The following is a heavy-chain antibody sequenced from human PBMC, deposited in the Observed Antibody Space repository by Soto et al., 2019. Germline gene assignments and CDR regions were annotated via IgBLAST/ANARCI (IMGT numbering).Heavy chain of an antibody. CDR2: IRSKGNNSAT. D-gene: IGHD3-3*01. Sequence: EVQLVASGGGLVQPGGSLKLSCAASGFTFSGSALHCVRQASGKGLAWVGRIRSKGNNSATAYGASLKGRFTISRDNSKNTAYLQMNSLNTEATAVYYFSRQASDFWSGKPQYYMDVWGKGTTVTVSS. CDR1: GFTFSGSA. CDR3: SRQASDFWSGKPQYYMDV. V-gene: IGHV3-73*01. J-gene: IGHJ6*03.